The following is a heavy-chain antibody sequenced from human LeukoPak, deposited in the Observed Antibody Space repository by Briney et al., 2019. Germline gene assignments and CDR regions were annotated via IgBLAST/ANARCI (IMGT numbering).Heavy chain of an antibody. CDR3: ARGYSSSWNYFDC. Sequence: PSETLSLTCTVSGGSISNYRMSWIRQPPGKGLEWIGYVFDSGGTNHNPSLKGRVTISVDTSKKQFSLKLSSVTAADTAVYYCARGYSSSWNYFDCWGQGALVTVSS. J-gene: IGHJ4*02. D-gene: IGHD6-13*01. CDR2: VFDSGGT. V-gene: IGHV4-59*01. CDR1: GGSISNYR.